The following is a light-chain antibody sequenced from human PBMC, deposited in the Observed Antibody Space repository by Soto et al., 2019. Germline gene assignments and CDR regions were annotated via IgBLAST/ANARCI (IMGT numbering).Light chain of an antibody. Sequence: QSVLTQPPSVSGAPGQWVTISCTGSSSNIGAGYDVHWYQQLPGTAPKLLIYGISNRPSGVPDRFSGSKSGTSASLAITGLQAEDEADYYCQSYASSLSGVVFGGGTKLTVL. J-gene: IGLJ2*01. V-gene: IGLV1-40*01. CDR3: QSYASSLSGVV. CDR1: SSNIGAGYD. CDR2: GIS.